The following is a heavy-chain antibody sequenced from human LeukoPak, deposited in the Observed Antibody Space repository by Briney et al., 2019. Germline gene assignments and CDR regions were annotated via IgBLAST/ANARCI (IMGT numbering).Heavy chain of an antibody. CDR1: GGSFSGYY. Sequence: PSETLSLTCAVYGGSFSGYYWSWIRQSPGKGLEWIGEINHSGSTNYNPSLKSRVTISVDTSKNQFSLKLSSVTAAVTAVYYCAGLPEDFWSGPGGIDPWGQGTLVTVSS. CDR3: AGLPEDFWSGPGGIDP. D-gene: IGHD3-3*01. V-gene: IGHV4-34*01. CDR2: INHSGST. J-gene: IGHJ5*02.